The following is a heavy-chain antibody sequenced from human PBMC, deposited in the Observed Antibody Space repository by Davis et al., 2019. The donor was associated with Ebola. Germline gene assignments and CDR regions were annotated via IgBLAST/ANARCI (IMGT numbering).Heavy chain of an antibody. CDR1: GFVFSSYV. V-gene: IGHV3-66*01. CDR3: ARDSGKAVAVLEY. D-gene: IGHD6-19*01. J-gene: IGHJ4*02. Sequence: GESLKISCAASGFVFSSYVMSWVRRAPGKGLEWVSTLGLSADTYYADSLKGRFTISRDNSRNTLYLHMNSLRAEDTAVYYCARDSGKAVAVLEYWGQGTLVTVSS. CDR2: LGLSADT.